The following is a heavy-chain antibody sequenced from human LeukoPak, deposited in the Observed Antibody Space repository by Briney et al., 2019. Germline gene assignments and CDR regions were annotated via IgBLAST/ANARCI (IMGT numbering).Heavy chain of an antibody. J-gene: IGHJ4*02. V-gene: IGHV3-48*03. CDR3: ARLGNYVWGSYRDYYFDY. CDR2: ISSSGSTI. CDR1: GLTFSSYE. D-gene: IGHD3-16*02. Sequence: GGSLRLSCAASGLTFSSYEMNWVRRAPGKGLEWVSYISSSGSTIYYADSVKGRFTISRDNAKNSLYLQMNSLRAEDTAVYYCARLGNYVWGSYRDYYFDYWGQGTLVTVSS.